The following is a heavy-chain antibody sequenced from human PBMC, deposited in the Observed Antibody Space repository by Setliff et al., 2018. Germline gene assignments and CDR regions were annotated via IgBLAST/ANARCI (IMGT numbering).Heavy chain of an antibody. V-gene: IGHV1-3*01. D-gene: IGHD3-22*01. CDR3: ARGGPDSSGYYYALTPFDY. CDR1: GYTFTSYA. J-gene: IGHJ4*02. Sequence: GSVKVSCKASGYTFTSYAMHWVRQAPGQRLEWMGWINAGNGIANYAQKFQGRVTITTDESTSTAYMELSSLRSEDTAVYYCARGGPDSSGYYYALTPFDYWGQGTLVTVSS. CDR2: INAGNGIA.